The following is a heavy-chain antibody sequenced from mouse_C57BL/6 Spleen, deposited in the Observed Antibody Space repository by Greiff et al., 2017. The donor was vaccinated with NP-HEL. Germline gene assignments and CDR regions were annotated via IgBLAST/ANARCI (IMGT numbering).Heavy chain of an antibody. V-gene: IGHV5-9-1*02. CDR1: GFTFSSYA. CDR2: ISSGGDYI. Sequence: EVMLVESGEGLVKPGGSLKLSCAASGFTFSSYAMSWVRQTPEKRLEWVAYISSGGDYIYYADTVKGRFTISRDNARNTLYLQMSSLKSEDTAMYYCTREGYGSPWFAYWGQGTLVTVSA. CDR3: TREGYGSPWFAY. D-gene: IGHD1-1*01. J-gene: IGHJ3*01.